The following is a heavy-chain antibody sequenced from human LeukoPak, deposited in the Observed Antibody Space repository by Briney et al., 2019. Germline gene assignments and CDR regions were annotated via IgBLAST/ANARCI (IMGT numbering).Heavy chain of an antibody. Sequence: GGSLRLSCAASGFTFSSYAMSWVRQAPGKGLEWVSAISGSGENTYYAGSVKGRFTISRDNAKNSLYLQMNSLRAEDTAVYYCASKQNTSGCYVPYSFAYWAREPWSPSPQ. V-gene: IGHV3-23*01. CDR1: GFTFSSYA. CDR2: ISGSGENT. CDR3: ASKQNTSGCYVPYSFAY. D-gene: IGHD3-22*01. J-gene: IGHJ4*02.